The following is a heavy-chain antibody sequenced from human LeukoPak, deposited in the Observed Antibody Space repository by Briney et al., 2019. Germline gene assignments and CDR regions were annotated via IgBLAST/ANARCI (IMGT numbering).Heavy chain of an antibody. Sequence: ASVKVSCKASGYTFTAYYMHWVRQAPGQGLEWMGWINPNSGGTNYAQKFQGRVTMTRDTSISTAYMELSRLRSDDTAVYYCARGPSIRRYYDSSGYPRAIFDYWGQGTLVTVSS. V-gene: IGHV1-2*02. D-gene: IGHD3-22*01. CDR2: INPNSGGT. CDR1: GYTFTAYY. J-gene: IGHJ4*02. CDR3: ARGPSIRRYYDSSGYPRAIFDY.